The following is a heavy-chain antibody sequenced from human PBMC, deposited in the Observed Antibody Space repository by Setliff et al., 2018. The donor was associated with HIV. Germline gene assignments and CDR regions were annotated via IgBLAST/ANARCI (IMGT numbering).Heavy chain of an antibody. CDR2: IYTSGST. Sequence: SETLSLTCTVSGGSISTYYWTWIRQPAGKGLEWIGRIYTSGSTNYNPSLKSRVTISIDTSKNQFSLKLGSVSAADTAVYYCARVSKTYWYSIPRDYYHHMDVWGKGATVTVSS. CDR1: GGSISTYY. J-gene: IGHJ6*03. D-gene: IGHD2-8*02. V-gene: IGHV4-4*07. CDR3: ARVSKTYWYSIPRDYYHHMDV.